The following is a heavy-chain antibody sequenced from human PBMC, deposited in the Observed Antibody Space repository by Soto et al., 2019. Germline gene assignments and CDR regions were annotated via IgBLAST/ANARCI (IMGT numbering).Heavy chain of an antibody. CDR2: ISAYNGNT. J-gene: IGHJ3*02. V-gene: IGHV1-18*01. CDR3: ARDPSGIKPYYDILTGYGAFDI. D-gene: IGHD3-9*01. Sequence: ASVKVSCKASGYTFTSYGISWVRQAPGQGLEWMGWISAYNGNTNYAQKLQGRVTMTTDTSTSTAYMELRSLRSDDTAVYYCARDPSGIKPYYDILTGYGAFDIWGQGTMVTVSS. CDR1: GYTFTSYG.